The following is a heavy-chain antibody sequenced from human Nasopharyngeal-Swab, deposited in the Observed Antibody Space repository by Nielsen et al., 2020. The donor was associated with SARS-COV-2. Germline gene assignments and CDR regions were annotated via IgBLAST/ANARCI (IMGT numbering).Heavy chain of an antibody. CDR3: AKAPRVNDPVDY. Sequence: GESLKISCTVSGHAFSGYWMSWVRQAPGKGLEWVANINQAGSEKYYVDSVKGRFTISRDNAKNSLLLEMNSLSAEDTAVYYCAKAPRVNDPVDYWGQGTLVTVSS. CDR2: INQAGSEK. D-gene: IGHD2-21*01. J-gene: IGHJ4*02. V-gene: IGHV3-7*05. CDR1: GHAFSGYW.